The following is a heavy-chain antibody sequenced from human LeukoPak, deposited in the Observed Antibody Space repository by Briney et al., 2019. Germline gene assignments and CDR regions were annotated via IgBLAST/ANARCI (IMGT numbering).Heavy chain of an antibody. V-gene: IGHV3-21*01. CDR1: GFTFSSYA. Sequence: PGGSLRLSCAASGFTFSSYAMNWVRQAPGKGLEWVSALSGSSSYIYYSDSVKGRFTISRDNAKNSMYLQMNSLRAEDTAVYYCARCGGGNPRWFDPWGQGTLVTVSS. D-gene: IGHD4-23*01. J-gene: IGHJ5*02. CDR2: LSGSSSYI. CDR3: ARCGGGNPRWFDP.